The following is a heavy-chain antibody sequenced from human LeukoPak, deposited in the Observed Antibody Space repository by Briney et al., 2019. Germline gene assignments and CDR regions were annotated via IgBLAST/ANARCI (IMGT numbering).Heavy chain of an antibody. D-gene: IGHD3-9*01. CDR3: ARDVDWILFDY. V-gene: IGHV3-74*01. Sequence: GGSLRLSCAASGFTFSTYWMHWVRQVPGKGLVWVSRVNREGTTSAYADSVKGRFTISRYNDKNTLYLQMNSLRVEDTAVYYCARDVDWILFDYWGQGTLVTVSS. J-gene: IGHJ4*02. CDR1: GFTFSTYW. CDR2: VNREGTTS.